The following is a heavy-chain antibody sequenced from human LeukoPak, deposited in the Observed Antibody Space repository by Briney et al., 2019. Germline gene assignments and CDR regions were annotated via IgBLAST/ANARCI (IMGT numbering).Heavy chain of an antibody. J-gene: IGHJ3*02. Sequence: PSETLSLTCTVSGGSISSTSYYWGWIRQPPGRGLEWIGSIYYSGSTYYNPSLKSRVTISVDTSKNQFSLKLSSVTAADTAMYYCARDSHYYERSGLGAFDIWGQGTVVTVSS. V-gene: IGHV4-39*07. CDR2: IYYSGST. CDR3: ARDSHYYERSGLGAFDI. D-gene: IGHD3-22*01. CDR1: GGSISSTSYY.